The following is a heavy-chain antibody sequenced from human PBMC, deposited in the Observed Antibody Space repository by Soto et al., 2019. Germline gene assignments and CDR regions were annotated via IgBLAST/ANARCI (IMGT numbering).Heavy chain of an antibody. CDR2: IYPGDSDT. D-gene: IGHD3-3*01. J-gene: IGHJ3*02. Sequence: GESLKISCKGSGYSFISSWIGWVRQMPGKGLECMGIIYPGDSDTRYTPSFQGQVTISVDKSISTAYLQWSSLKASDTAMHYCAKTGVADAFDIWGQGTMVTVSS. CDR1: GYSFISSW. V-gene: IGHV5-51*01. CDR3: AKTGVADAFDI.